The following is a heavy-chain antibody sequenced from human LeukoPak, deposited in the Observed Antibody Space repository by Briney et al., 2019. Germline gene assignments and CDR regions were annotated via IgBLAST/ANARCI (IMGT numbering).Heavy chain of an antibody. J-gene: IGHJ3*02. CDR2: IRFDGSYK. V-gene: IGHV3-30*02. CDR3: ARVSGDAFDI. Sequence: GGSLRLSCAASGFTFSRYGIHWVRQAPGKGLEWVAFIRFDGSYKFYADSVQGRFTISRDNSKNTLSLQMSSLRAKDTAVYYCARVSGDAFDIWGQGTMVTVSS. D-gene: IGHD1-26*01. CDR1: GFTFSRYG.